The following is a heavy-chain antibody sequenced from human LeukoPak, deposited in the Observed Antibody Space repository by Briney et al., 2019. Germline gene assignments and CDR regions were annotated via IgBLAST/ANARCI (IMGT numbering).Heavy chain of an antibody. CDR2: IKQDGSEK. Sequence: QAGGPLKLSWEASGLTFGSYWMSWSRQAQGKGREWVPNIKQDGSEKYYVDSVKGRFTISRDNAKNSLYLQMNSLRAEDTAVYYCARVSVTISSRYFDYWGQGTLVTVSS. V-gene: IGHV3-7*03. J-gene: IGHJ4*02. D-gene: IGHD3-3*01. CDR3: ARVSVTISSRYFDY. CDR1: GLTFGSYW.